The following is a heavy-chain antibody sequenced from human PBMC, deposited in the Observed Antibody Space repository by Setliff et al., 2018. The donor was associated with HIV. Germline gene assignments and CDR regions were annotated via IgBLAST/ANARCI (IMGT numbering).Heavy chain of an antibody. Sequence: SETLSLTCGVYGESLSGYSWNWIRQPPGKGMEWIGEINHSGSTNYKPSLNSRVTISVDTSKNHFYLSLSSVTAADTAVYYCARRGWNAYKAFDHWGQGALVTVSS. CDR1: GESLSGYS. D-gene: IGHD1-1*01. CDR3: ARRGWNAYKAFDH. J-gene: IGHJ4*02. CDR2: INHSGST. V-gene: IGHV4-34*01.